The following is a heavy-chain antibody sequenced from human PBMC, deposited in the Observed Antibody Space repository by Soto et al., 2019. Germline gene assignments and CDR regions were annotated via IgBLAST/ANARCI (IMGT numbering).Heavy chain of an antibody. V-gene: IGHV4-31*03. Sequence: SSETLSLTCTVSGGSISSGGYYWSWIRQHPGKGLERIGYIYYSGSTYYNPSLKSRVTISVDTSKNHFSLKLSSVTAADTAVYYCARVGTYYDFWSGYLAFDYWGQGTLVTVSS. J-gene: IGHJ4*02. CDR3: ARVGTYYDFWSGYLAFDY. CDR1: GGSISSGGYY. D-gene: IGHD3-3*01. CDR2: IYYSGST.